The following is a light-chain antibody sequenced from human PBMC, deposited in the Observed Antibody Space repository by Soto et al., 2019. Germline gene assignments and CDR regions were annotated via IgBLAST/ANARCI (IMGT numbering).Light chain of an antibody. J-gene: IGKJ1*01. CDR3: HQRTNWPRT. CDR1: QGLSNS. Sequence: ETVLTQSPATLSLSPGERATLSCRASQGLSNSLAWYQQKPGQAPRLLIYAASNRAPGIPARFSGSGSGTDFTLTITSLETEDFAVYYCHQRTNWPRTFGQGTKVEIK. V-gene: IGKV3-11*01. CDR2: AAS.